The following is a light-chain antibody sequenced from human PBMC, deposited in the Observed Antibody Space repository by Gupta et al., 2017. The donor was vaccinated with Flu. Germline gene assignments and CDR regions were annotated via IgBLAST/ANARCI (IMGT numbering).Light chain of an antibody. V-gene: IGKV3-15*01. CDR3: QHYNAWPPAYT. J-gene: IGKJ2*01. CDR2: GAS. CDR1: QSVSSY. Sequence: LSGSPGERATLSGRASQSVSSYLAWYQQKPGQAPRLLIYGASTRAMGIKARFSGSGAGTAFTLTISSRQSEDFAVYYCQHYNAWPPAYTFGQGTKLEIK.